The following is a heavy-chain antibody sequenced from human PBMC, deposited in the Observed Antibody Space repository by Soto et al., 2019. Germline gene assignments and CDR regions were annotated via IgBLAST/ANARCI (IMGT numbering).Heavy chain of an antibody. D-gene: IGHD1-26*01. CDR3: ARRYGSAIDY. J-gene: IGHJ4*02. CDR1: GGSISSYY. Sequence: SETLSLTCTVSGGSISSYYWSWIRQPPGKGLEWIGYIYYNVNTNYNPSLKSRVTISVDTSKNQFSLKLSSVTAADTAVYYCARRYGSAIDYWGQGTLVTVSS. V-gene: IGHV4-59*08. CDR2: IYYNVNT.